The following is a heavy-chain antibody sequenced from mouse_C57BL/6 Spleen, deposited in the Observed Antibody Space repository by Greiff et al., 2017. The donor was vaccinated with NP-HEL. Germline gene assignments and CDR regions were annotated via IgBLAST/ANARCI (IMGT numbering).Heavy chain of an antibody. D-gene: IGHD1-1*01. CDR3: ARGDSNYGSSYWYFDV. Sequence: EVQLQQSGPELVKPGASVKISCKASGYTFTDYYMNWVKQSHGKSLEWIGDINPNNGGTSYNQKFKGKATLTVDKSSSTAYMELRSLTSEDSAVYYCARGDSNYGSSYWYFDVWGTGTTVTVSS. CDR1: GYTFTDYY. J-gene: IGHJ1*03. CDR2: INPNNGGT. V-gene: IGHV1-26*01.